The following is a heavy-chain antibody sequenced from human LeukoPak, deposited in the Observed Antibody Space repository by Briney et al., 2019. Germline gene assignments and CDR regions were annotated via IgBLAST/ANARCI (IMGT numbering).Heavy chain of an antibody. CDR3: ARGGRYSRAFDI. CDR2: ISYDGSNK. Sequence: GGSLRLSCAASGFTFSSYAMHWVRQAPGKGLEWVAVISYDGSNKYYADSVKGRFTISRDNSKNTLYLQMNSLRAEDTAVCYCARGGRYSRAFDIWGQGTMVTVSS. CDR1: GFTFSSYA. V-gene: IGHV3-30-3*01. J-gene: IGHJ3*02. D-gene: IGHD3-9*01.